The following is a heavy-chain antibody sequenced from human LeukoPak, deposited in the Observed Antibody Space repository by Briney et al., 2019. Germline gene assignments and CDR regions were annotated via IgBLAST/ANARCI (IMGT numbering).Heavy chain of an antibody. CDR3: AREGGRVLQLHDY. D-gene: IGHD5-18*01. CDR1: GYTFTSFY. V-gene: IGHV1-2*02. J-gene: IGHJ4*02. Sequence: ASVKVSCKASGYTFTSFYVHWVRQAPGQGLEWMGWINPNSGGTNYAQKFQGRVTMTRDTSISTAYMELSRLRSDDTAVYYCAREGGRVLQLHDYWGQGTLVTVSS. CDR2: INPNSGGT.